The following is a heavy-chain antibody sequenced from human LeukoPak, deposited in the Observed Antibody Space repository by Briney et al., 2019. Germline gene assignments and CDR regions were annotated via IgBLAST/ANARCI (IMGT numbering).Heavy chain of an antibody. V-gene: IGHV4-39*07. CDR1: GGSISSSSYY. CDR2: IYYSGST. D-gene: IGHD6-13*01. CDR3: ARAYSSWTTYYYYYYMDV. J-gene: IGHJ6*03. Sequence: PSETLSLTCTVSGGSISSSSYYWGWIRQPPGKGLEWIGSIYYSGSTYYNPSLESRVIISVDTSKNQFSLKLSSVTAADTAVYYCARAYSSWTTYYYYYYMDVWGKGTTVTVSS.